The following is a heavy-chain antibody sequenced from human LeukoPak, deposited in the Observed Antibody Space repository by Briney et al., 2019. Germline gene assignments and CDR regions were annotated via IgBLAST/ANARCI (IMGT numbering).Heavy chain of an antibody. Sequence: GGSLRLSCAASGFTFSSYAMSWVRQAPGKGLEWVSAISGSGGSTYYADSVKGRFTISRDNSKNTLYLQMNSLRAEDTAVYYCAKTTYYDFRSDYPEYYFDYWGQGTLVTVSS. CDR1: GFTFSSYA. D-gene: IGHD3-3*01. CDR2: ISGSGGST. V-gene: IGHV3-23*01. J-gene: IGHJ4*02. CDR3: AKTTYYDFRSDYPEYYFDY.